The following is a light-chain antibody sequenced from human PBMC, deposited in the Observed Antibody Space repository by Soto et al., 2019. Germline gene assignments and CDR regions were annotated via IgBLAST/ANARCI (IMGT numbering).Light chain of an antibody. CDR3: QQLNRLIT. CDR2: AAS. CDR1: QGISSY. Sequence: IQLTQSPSSLSASVGDRVTITCRASQGISSYLAWYQQKPGKAPKLLIYAASTLQSGVPSRFSGSGSGTDFTLTISSLQPEDFATYYCQQLNRLITVGQGTRLEI. J-gene: IGKJ5*01. V-gene: IGKV1-9*01.